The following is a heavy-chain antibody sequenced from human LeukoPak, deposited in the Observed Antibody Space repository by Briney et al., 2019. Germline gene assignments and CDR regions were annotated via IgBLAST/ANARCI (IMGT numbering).Heavy chain of an antibody. V-gene: IGHV3-23*01. D-gene: IGHD4-17*01. CDR2: ISASGGGT. J-gene: IGHJ4*02. CDR1: GFTFSSYA. Sequence: GRSLRLSCAASGFTFSSYAMSWVRQAPGKGLEWASSISASGGGTYYADSMKGRFTISRDSSKNTLYLQMNSLRAEDTAIYYCAKNLESYGDSATDYWGQGTLVTVSS. CDR3: AKNLESYGDSATDY.